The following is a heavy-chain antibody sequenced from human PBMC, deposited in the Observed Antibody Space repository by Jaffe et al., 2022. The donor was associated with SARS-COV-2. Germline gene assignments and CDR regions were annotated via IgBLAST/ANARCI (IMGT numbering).Heavy chain of an antibody. Sequence: QVQLVQSGAEVKKPGSSVKVSCKASGGTFSSYAISWVRQAPGQGLEWMGGIIPIFGTANYAQKFQGRVTITADESTSTAYMELSSLRSEDTAVYYCARVGYYDSSGYYYVDNWFDPWGQGTLVTVSS. CDR1: GGTFSSYA. V-gene: IGHV1-69*01. CDR3: ARVGYYDSSGYYYVDNWFDP. CDR2: IIPIFGTA. J-gene: IGHJ5*02. D-gene: IGHD3-22*01.